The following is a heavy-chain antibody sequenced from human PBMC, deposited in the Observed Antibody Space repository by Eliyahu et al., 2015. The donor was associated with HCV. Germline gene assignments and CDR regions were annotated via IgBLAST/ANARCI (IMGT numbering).Heavy chain of an antibody. CDR3: ARDPGDY. CDR1: GXNFTXYY. J-gene: IGHJ4*02. Sequence: QVQLVQSGAEVKKPGASVKVSXXASGXNFTXYYMHWVRQAPGQGLEWMGIINPSGGSTRNAQKFQGRVTMTRDTSTTTVYMEVSSLRSEDTAVYYCARDPGDYWGQGTLVTVSS. V-gene: IGHV1-46*01. CDR2: INPSGGST.